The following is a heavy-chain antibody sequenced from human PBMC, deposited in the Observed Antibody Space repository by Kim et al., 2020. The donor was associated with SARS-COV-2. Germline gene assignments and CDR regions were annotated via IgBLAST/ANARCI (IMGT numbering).Heavy chain of an antibody. CDR1: GYSFTSYW. V-gene: IGHV5-51*01. J-gene: IGHJ1*01. CDR3: ALVVVAASDAEYFQH. Sequence: GESLKISCKGSGYSFTSYWIGWVRQMPGKGLEWMGIIYPGDSDTRYSPSFQGQVTISADKSISTAYLQWSSLKASDTAMYYCALVVVAASDAEYFQHWGQGTLVTVSS. D-gene: IGHD2-15*01. CDR2: IYPGDSDT.